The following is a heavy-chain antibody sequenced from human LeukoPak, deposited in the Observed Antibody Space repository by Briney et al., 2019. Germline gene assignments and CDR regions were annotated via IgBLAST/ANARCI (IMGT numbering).Heavy chain of an antibody. V-gene: IGHV4-30-4*07. Sequence: PSETLSLTCAVSGGSISSGGYSWSWIRQPPGKGLEWIGYIYYSGSTYYNPSLKSRVTISVDTSKNQFSLKLSSVTAADTAVYYCARSSSWVYYFDYWGQGTLVTVSS. D-gene: IGHD6-13*01. J-gene: IGHJ4*02. CDR1: GGSISSGGYS. CDR3: ARSSSWVYYFDY. CDR2: IYYSGST.